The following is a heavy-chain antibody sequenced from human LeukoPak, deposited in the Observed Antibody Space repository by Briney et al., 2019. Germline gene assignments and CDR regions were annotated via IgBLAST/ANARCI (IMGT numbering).Heavy chain of an antibody. CDR2: LDPEDGET. CDR3: ATEGPLYGDYAANFDY. V-gene: IGHV1-24*01. CDR1: GYTLTELS. D-gene: IGHD4-17*01. Sequence: ASVKVSCKVSGYTLTELSMHWVRQAPGKGLEWMGGLDPEDGETIYAQKFQGRVTMTEDTSTDTAYMELSSLRSEDTAVYYCATEGPLYGDYAANFDYWGQGTLVTVSS. J-gene: IGHJ4*02.